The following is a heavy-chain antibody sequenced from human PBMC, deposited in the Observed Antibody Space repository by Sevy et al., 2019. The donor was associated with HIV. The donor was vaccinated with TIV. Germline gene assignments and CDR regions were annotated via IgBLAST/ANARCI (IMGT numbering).Heavy chain of an antibody. J-gene: IGHJ5*02. CDR3: ATNPSITIFGVAPP. CDR1: GYTLTELS. Sequence: ASVKVSCKVSGYTLTELSMHWVRPAPGKGLEWMGGFDPEDGETIYAQKFQGRVTMTEDTSTDTAYMELSSLRSEDTAVYYCATNPSITIFGVAPPWGQGTLVTVSS. V-gene: IGHV1-24*01. D-gene: IGHD3-3*01. CDR2: FDPEDGET.